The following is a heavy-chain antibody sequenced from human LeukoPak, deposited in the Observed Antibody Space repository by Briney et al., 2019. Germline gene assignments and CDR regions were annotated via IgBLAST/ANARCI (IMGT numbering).Heavy chain of an antibody. Sequence: ASVKVSCKASGYTFTSYGISWVRQAPGQGLEWMGWISAYNGDTNYAQKLQGRVTMTTDTSTSTAYMELRSLRSDDTAVYYCARETYYDSSGYYWSYYYYMDVWGKGTTVTIS. V-gene: IGHV1-18*01. CDR3: ARETYYDSSGYYWSYYYYMDV. D-gene: IGHD3-22*01. CDR2: ISAYNGDT. CDR1: GYTFTSYG. J-gene: IGHJ6*03.